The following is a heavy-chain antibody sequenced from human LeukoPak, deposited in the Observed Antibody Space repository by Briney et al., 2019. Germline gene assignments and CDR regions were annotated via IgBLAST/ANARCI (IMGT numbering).Heavy chain of an antibody. Sequence: SVKVSCKASGGTFSSYAISWVRQAPGQGLEWMGGIIPVFGTPKYAQKFQGRVTITADESTSTANMELSSLRSEDTAVYYCASPRGRYTPVLYYFHYWGQGTLVTVSS. CDR1: GGTFSSYA. J-gene: IGHJ4*02. CDR2: IIPVFGTP. D-gene: IGHD1-26*01. V-gene: IGHV1-69*13. CDR3: ASPRGRYTPVLYYFHY.